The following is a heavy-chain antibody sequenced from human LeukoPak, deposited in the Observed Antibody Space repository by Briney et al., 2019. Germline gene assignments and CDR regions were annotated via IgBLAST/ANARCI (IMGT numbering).Heavy chain of an antibody. J-gene: IGHJ4*02. CDR2: INPNSGGT. V-gene: IGHV1-2*02. D-gene: IGHD6-13*01. CDR3: ARGSVGIQQLPPLYYFDY. Sequence: ASVKVSCKASRYTFTGYYMHWVRQAPGQGLEWMGWINPNSGGTNYAQKFQGRVTMTRDTSISTAYMELSRLRSDDTAVYYCARGSVGIQQLPPLYYFDYWGQGTLVTVSS. CDR1: RYTFTGYY.